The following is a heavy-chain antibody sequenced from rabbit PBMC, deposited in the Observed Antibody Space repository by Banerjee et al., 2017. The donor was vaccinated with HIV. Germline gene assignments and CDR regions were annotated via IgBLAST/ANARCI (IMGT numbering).Heavy chain of an antibody. V-gene: IGHV1S45*01. CDR2: INTSSGNT. CDR1: GFSFSNKCV. D-gene: IGHD4-1*01. J-gene: IGHJ4*01. CDR3: MRYGTGWGDNL. Sequence: QEQLEESGGGLVKPEGSLTLTCKASGFSFSNKCVMCWVRQAPGKGLEWIACINTSSGNTVYATWAKGRFTISKTSSTTVALQMTGLTAADTATYFCMRYGTGWGDNLWGPGTLVTVS.